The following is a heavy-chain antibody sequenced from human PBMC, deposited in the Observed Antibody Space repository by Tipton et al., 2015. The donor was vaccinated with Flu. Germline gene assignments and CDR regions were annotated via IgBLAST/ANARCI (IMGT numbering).Heavy chain of an antibody. CDR2: ISGGGAIR. CDR1: GFSFKTYA. D-gene: IGHD3-10*01. J-gene: IGHJ5*02. Sequence: SLRLSCAASGFSFKTYAMSWVRQAPGKGLEWVSGISGGGAIRYFADSVKGRFTISRDNSKNTLYLQMNSLRAEDTAVYYCTRGGGRLDWFDPWGQGTLVTVSS. V-gene: IGHV3-23*01. CDR3: TRGGGRLDWFDP.